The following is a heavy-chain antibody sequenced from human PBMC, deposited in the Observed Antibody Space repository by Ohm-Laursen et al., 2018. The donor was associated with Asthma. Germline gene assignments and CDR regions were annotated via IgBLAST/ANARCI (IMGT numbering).Heavy chain of an antibody. J-gene: IGHJ4*02. CDR2: ISYDGSNK. D-gene: IGHD1-26*01. V-gene: IGHV3-30-3*01. Sequence: SLRVSCIDSGFTFSSYAMHWVRQAPGKGLEWVAVISYDGSNKYYADSVKGRFTISRDNSKNTLYLQMNSLRAEDTAVYYCASNSGSYEYYFDYWGQGTLVTVSS. CDR1: GFTFSSYA. CDR3: ASNSGSYEYYFDY.